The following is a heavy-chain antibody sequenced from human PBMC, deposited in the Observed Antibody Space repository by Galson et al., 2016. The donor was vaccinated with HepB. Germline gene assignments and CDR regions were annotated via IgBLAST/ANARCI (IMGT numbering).Heavy chain of an antibody. V-gene: IGHV1-3*04. CDR1: GYTFTTQA. D-gene: IGHD1-1*01. CDR3: AKGFYNKYKSTNRFDS. J-gene: IGHJ5*01. CDR2: LHTHSGDT. Sequence: SVKVSCKASGYTFTTQAIHWVRQAPGQGPEWMGWLHTHSGDTRYSQNFQGRVTFTRDTFATTAYMDLTRLTSGDTAVYYCAKGFYNKYKSTNRFDSWGQGTLVTVSS.